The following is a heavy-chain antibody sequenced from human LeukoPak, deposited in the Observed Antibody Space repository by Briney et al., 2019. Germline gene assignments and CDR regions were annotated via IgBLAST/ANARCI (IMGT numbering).Heavy chain of an antibody. J-gene: IGHJ4*02. CDR1: GGSITTDY. CDR2: ISDTGNT. CDR3: ARHTIRGVVFDY. V-gene: IGHV4-59*08. D-gene: IGHD3-10*01. Sequence: SETLSLTCTVSGGSITTDYWSWIRQPPGKGLEWIGYISDTGNTIYNTSLESRVSISVDTSKNQFSLKLSSVTAADTAVYCCARHTIRGVVFDYWGRGTRVTVSS.